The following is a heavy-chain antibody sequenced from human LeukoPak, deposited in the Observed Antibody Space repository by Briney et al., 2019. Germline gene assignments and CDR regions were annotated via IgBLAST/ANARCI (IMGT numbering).Heavy chain of an antibody. Sequence: GGSLRLSCAASGFTFSSYSMNWVRQAPGKGLEWVSSISSSSSYIYYADSVKGRFTISRDNAKNSLYLQMNSLRAEDTAVYYCVRDPSGSGFAFDSWGQGALVTVSS. CDR3: VRDPSGSGFAFDS. D-gene: IGHD1-1*01. J-gene: IGHJ4*02. CDR2: ISSSSSYI. CDR1: GFTFSSYS. V-gene: IGHV3-21*01.